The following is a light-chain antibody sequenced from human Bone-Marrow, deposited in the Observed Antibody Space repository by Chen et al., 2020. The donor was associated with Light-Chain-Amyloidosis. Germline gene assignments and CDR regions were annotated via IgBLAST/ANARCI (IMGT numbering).Light chain of an antibody. Sequence: EFFLPQSPATLSLSPGEGANLSCRASQTISSNYLTWYQQKFGQAPRLLIYGSSSRATGIPDRFTGSGSGTDFTLTINRLEPEDFAMYYCQQYGTSPLTFGGGIKVEIK. CDR2: GSS. CDR1: QTISSNY. CDR3: QQYGTSPLT. V-gene: IGKV3-20*01. J-gene: IGKJ4*01.